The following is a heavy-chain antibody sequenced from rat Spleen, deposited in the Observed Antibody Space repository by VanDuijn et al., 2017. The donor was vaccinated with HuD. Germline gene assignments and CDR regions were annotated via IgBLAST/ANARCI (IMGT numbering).Heavy chain of an antibody. CDR2: ISWGGSTT. V-gene: IGHV5-36*01. CDR3: TRVGDSTYRGVMDA. CDR1: GFTFDVYG. D-gene: IGHD1-2*01. Sequence: EVNLVESGGGLVQPGRSLKLSCAASGFTFDVYGMAWVRLAPKTGLEWVATISWGGSTTYYPDTVKGRFTISRDNAKNDLYLQMNNLRSEDTAIYYCTRVGDSTYRGVMDAWGQGASVTVSS. J-gene: IGHJ4*01.